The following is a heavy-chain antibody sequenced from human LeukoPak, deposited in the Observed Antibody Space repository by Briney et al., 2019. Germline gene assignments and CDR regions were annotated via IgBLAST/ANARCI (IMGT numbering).Heavy chain of an antibody. V-gene: IGHV3-7*01. Sequence: GGSLRLSCAASGFTFSSYWMSWVRQAPGKGLEWVANIKRDGSEKYYVDSVKGRFTISRDNAKNSLYLQMNSLRAEDTAVYYCARTYGKVYYYYYMDVWGKGTTVTISS. J-gene: IGHJ6*03. D-gene: IGHD4-17*01. CDR2: IKRDGSEK. CDR3: ARTYGKVYYYYYMDV. CDR1: GFTFSSYW.